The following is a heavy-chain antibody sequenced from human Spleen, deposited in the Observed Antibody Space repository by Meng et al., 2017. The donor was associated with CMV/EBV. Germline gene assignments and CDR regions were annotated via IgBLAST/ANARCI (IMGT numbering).Heavy chain of an antibody. CDR2: IRYDGSNK. D-gene: IGHD4-17*01. Sequence: GESLKISCAASGFTFSSYGMHWVRQAPGKGLEWMAFIRYDGSNKYYADSVKGRFTISRDNSKNTLYLQMNSLRAEDTAVYYCAKGNYGDYETYGLDVWGQGTMVTVSS. CDR3: AKGNYGDYETYGLDV. V-gene: IGHV3-30*02. J-gene: IGHJ6*02. CDR1: GFTFSSYG.